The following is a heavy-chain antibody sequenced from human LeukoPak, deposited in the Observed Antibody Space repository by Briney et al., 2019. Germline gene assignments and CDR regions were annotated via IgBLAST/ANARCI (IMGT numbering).Heavy chain of an antibody. V-gene: IGHV3-23*01. CDR1: GFTFASFA. Sequence: PGGSLRLSCAASGFTFASFAMSWVRQAPGKGLEWVSAISGGDGSTYYTDSVEGRFTISTDNSKNMLYLQMNSLRPEDTAVYYCAKVNSGTYLYYFDYWGQGTLVTVSS. D-gene: IGHD1-26*01. CDR3: AKVNSGTYLYYFDY. J-gene: IGHJ4*02. CDR2: ISGGDGST.